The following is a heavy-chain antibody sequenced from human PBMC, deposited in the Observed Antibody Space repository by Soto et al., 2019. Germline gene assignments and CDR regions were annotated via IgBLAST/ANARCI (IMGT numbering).Heavy chain of an antibody. D-gene: IGHD3-22*01. CDR1: GGSISTYH. CDR2: ISYSGTT. J-gene: IGHJ4*02. V-gene: IGHV4-59*01. Sequence: SETLSLTCSVSGGSISTYHWNWIRQPPGKGLEWIGYISYSGTTNYNPSLKSRITISVDTSKSQLSLELTSETAADTALYYCARGPHDSSDYYEYFFDYWGQGILVTVSS. CDR3: ARGPHDSSDYYEYFFDY.